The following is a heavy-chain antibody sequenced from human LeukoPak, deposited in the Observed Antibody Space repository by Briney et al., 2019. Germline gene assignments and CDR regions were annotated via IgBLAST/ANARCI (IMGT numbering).Heavy chain of an antibody. CDR2: VGTAGDT. CDR3: SSRHLYSGSGIDY. J-gene: IGHJ4*02. V-gene: IGHV3-13*01. CDR1: GFTFSSYD. Sequence: GGSLRLSCAASGFTFSSYDMHWVRQATGKGLEWVSAVGTAGDTYYPGPVKGRFTISSENAKNSLFLQMNSRRAGDTAVYYCSSRHLYSGSGIDYWGQGTLVSLSS. D-gene: IGHD3-10*01.